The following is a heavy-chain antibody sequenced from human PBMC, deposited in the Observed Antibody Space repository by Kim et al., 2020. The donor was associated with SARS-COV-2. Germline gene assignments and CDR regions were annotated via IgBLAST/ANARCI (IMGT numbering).Heavy chain of an antibody. V-gene: IGHV3-30*03. Sequence: GGSLRLSCAASGFSFSDYGIHWVRQAPGKGLEWVAVISWDGSNKDYVDSVKGRFTISRDNSKNTLYLQMNSLRAEDTAVYYCTQLALWGQGTMVTVSS. CDR3: TQLAL. D-gene: IGHD6-13*01. J-gene: IGHJ3*01. CDR2: ISWDGSNK. CDR1: GFSFSDYG.